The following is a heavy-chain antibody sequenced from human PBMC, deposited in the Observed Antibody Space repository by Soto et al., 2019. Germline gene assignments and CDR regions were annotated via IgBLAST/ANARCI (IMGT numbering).Heavy chain of an antibody. J-gene: IGHJ4*02. Sequence: EVQLVESGGGLVQPGGSLRLSCAASGFTFSSYSMNWVRQAPGKGLAWVSCISSSSSTIYYADSVKGRFTISRDNAKNSLYLKMNSLRDEDTAVYYCARDGATPYYYDSRIPYYFDYWGQGTLVTVSS. CDR2: ISSSSSTI. CDR3: ARDGATPYYYDSRIPYYFDY. CDR1: GFTFSSYS. V-gene: IGHV3-48*02. D-gene: IGHD3-22*01.